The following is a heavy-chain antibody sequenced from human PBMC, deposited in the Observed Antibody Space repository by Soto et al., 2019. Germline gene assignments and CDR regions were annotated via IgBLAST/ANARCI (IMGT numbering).Heavy chain of an antibody. CDR2: ISSSSSYI. CDR3: ARDTNYCTNGVCYTNLDY. Sequence: GGSLRLSCAASGFTFSSYSMNWVRQAPGKGLEWVSSISSSSSYIYYADSVKGRFTISRDNAKNSLYLQMNSLRAEDTAVYYCARDTNYCTNGVCYTNLDYWGQGTLITVSS. J-gene: IGHJ4*02. CDR1: GFTFSSYS. D-gene: IGHD2-8*01. V-gene: IGHV3-21*01.